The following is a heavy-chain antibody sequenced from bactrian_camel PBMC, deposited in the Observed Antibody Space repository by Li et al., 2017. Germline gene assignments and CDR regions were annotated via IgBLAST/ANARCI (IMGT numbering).Heavy chain of an antibody. D-gene: IGHD1*01. CDR2: IDNAGAPT. CDR1: GYTYSGHC. J-gene: IGHJ4*01. V-gene: IGHV3S1*01. Sequence: HVQLVESGGGSVQAGGSLRLSCAFSGYTYSGHCMGWFRQAPGKEREGAAAIDNAGAPTYTYSVAGRFTISKDTAKSTLYLQMNRMKVRDTGIYYCAAGGSVGPHSYRWFWKGHYDYWGQGTQVTVS. CDR3: AAGGSVGPHSYRWFWKGHYDY.